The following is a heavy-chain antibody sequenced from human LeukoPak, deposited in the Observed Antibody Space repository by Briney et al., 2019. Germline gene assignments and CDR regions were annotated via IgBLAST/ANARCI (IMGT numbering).Heavy chain of an antibody. Sequence: PGGSLRLSCAASGFTFSSYAMSWVRQAPGKGLEWVSAISGSGSSTYYADSVKGRFTISRDNSKNTLYLQMNSLRAEDTAVYYCAPGTSGYYYYFDSWGQGTLVTVSS. CDR3: APGTSGYYYYFDS. D-gene: IGHD3-22*01. CDR1: GFTFSSYA. J-gene: IGHJ4*02. V-gene: IGHV3-23*01. CDR2: ISGSGSST.